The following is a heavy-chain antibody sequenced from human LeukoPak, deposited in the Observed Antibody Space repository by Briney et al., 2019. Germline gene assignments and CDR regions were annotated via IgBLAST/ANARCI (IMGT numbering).Heavy chain of an antibody. D-gene: IGHD1-26*01. CDR1: GFTFSSYE. CDR2: ISSSGSTM. Sequence: GGSLRLSCAASGFTFSSYEMNWVRQAPGKGLEWVSYISSSGSTMYYADSVKGRFTISRDNAKNSLYLQMNSLRAEDTAVYYCARIVGATDDAFDIWGQGTMVTVSS. J-gene: IGHJ3*02. V-gene: IGHV3-48*03. CDR3: ARIVGATDDAFDI.